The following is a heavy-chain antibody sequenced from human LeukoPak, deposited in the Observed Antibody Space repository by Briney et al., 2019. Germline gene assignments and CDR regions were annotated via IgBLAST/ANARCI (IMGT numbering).Heavy chain of an antibody. J-gene: IGHJ4*02. CDR1: GFTFSSYA. Sequence: GRSLRLSCAASGFTFSSYAMHWVRQAPGKGLEWVAVISYDGSNKYCADSVKGRFTISRDNSKNTLYLQMNSLRAEDTAVYYCASFYCSSTSCHNPHFDYWGQGTLVTVSS. V-gene: IGHV3-30*04. D-gene: IGHD2-2*02. CDR2: ISYDGSNK. CDR3: ASFYCSSTSCHNPHFDY.